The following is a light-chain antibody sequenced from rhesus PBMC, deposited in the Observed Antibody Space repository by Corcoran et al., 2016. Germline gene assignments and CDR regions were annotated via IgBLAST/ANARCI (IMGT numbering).Light chain of an antibody. V-gene: IGKV1-16*01. CDR1: QSFSSC. CDR3: QQYNSAALT. CDR2: KAS. Sequence: DIQMTQSPSSLSSSVGDKVTITCQASQSFSSCLAWYQQKQGKAPKPLIDKASSLERGVPSRFSGSGSGTAFTLTISSLQPEDFATYNCQQYNSAALTFGGGTKVELK. J-gene: IGKJ4*01.